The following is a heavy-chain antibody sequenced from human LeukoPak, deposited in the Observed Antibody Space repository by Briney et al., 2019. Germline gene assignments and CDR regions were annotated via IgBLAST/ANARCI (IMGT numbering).Heavy chain of an antibody. J-gene: IGHJ3*02. Sequence: SETLSLTCTVSGGSISSGSYYWSWIRQPAGKGLEWIGRIYTSGSTNYNPSLKSRVTISVDTSKNQSSLKLSSVTAADTAVYYCAREMYYYDSSGYYPVGAFDIWGQGTMVTVSS. D-gene: IGHD3-22*01. CDR1: GGSISSGSYY. CDR3: AREMYYYDSSGYYPVGAFDI. CDR2: IYTSGST. V-gene: IGHV4-61*02.